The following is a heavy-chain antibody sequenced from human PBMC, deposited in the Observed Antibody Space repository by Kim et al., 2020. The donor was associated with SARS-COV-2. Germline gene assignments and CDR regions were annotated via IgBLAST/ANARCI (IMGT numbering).Heavy chain of an antibody. J-gene: IGHJ4*02. V-gene: IGHV4-31*03. D-gene: IGHD3-16*01. Sequence: SETLSLTCTVSGGSISSGGYYWSWIRQHPGKGLEWIGYIYYSGSTYYNPSLKSRVTISVDTSKNQFSLKLSSVTAADTAVYYCARGGVEDYVWGSGIVNYWGQGTLVTVSS. CDR1: GGSISSGGYY. CDR2: IYYSGST. CDR3: ARGGVEDYVWGSGIVNY.